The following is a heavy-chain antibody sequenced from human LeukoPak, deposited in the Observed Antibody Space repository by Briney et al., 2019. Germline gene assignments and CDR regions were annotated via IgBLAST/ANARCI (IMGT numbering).Heavy chain of an antibody. V-gene: IGHV3-20*04. CDR2: INWNGGST. Sequence: GGSLRLSCAASGFTFDDYGMSWVRQAPGKGLEWVSGINWNGGSTGYADSVKGRFTISRDNAKNSLYLQMNSLRAEDTALYYCASGDVAAADSNYFDYWGQGTLVTVSS. CDR1: GFTFDDYG. CDR3: ASGDVAAADSNYFDY. D-gene: IGHD6-13*01. J-gene: IGHJ4*02.